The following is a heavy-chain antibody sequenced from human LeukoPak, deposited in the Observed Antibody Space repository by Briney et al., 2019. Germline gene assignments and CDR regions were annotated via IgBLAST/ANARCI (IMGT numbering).Heavy chain of an antibody. V-gene: IGHV4-59*07. J-gene: IGHJ4*02. CDR2: IYYSGST. CDR3: AGGSGSYPEYYFEY. CDR1: GGSISSYY. D-gene: IGHD3-10*01. Sequence: SDTLSLTCTVSGGSISSYYWSWVRQPPGKGLEWIGYIYYSGSTNYNPALKSRVTISVDPSKNQCSLKLGSVDAADTAVYYCAGGSGSYPEYYFEYWGQRTLVTVSS.